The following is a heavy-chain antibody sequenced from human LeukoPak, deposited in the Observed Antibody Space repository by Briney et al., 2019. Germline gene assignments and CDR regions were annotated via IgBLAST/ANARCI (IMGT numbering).Heavy chain of an antibody. Sequence: GGSLRLSCAASGFSFDDHTMNWVRQALGKGLEWVSLITWDGGTTYNADSVKGRCTISRDNIKYSLYLQMNSLRTEDTALYYCARSTAMVTWGSFDIWGQGTLVTVSS. CDR1: GFSFDDHT. D-gene: IGHD5-18*01. CDR3: ARSTAMVTWGSFDI. V-gene: IGHV3-43*01. CDR2: ITWDGGTT. J-gene: IGHJ3*02.